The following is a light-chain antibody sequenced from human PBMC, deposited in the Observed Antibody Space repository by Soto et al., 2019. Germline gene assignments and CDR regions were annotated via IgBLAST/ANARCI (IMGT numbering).Light chain of an antibody. CDR1: SSDVGGYNY. CDR2: EVS. V-gene: IGLV2-8*01. J-gene: IGLJ1*01. Sequence: QSALTQPPSASGSPGQSVTISCTGTSSDVGGYNYVSWYQQHPGKAPKLMIYEVSKRPSGVPDRFSGSKSGNTASLTVSGLQAEDEADYYCAAWDDSLNGQVFGTGTKVTVL. CDR3: AAWDDSLNGQV.